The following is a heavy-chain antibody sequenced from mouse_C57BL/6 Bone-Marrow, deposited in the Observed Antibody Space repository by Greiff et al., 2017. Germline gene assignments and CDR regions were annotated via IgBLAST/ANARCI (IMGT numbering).Heavy chain of an antibody. Sequence: VMLVESGAELARPGASVKLSCKASGYTFTSYGISWVKQRPGQGLEWIGKMYPRGGNTYYNEKFKGEATLTADKSSSTAYMELRSLTYEDSAVYCCARRDDGYYYLDYWGQGTTLTVSS. CDR1: GYTFTSYG. D-gene: IGHD2-3*01. CDR3: ARRDDGYYYLDY. CDR2: MYPRGGNT. V-gene: IGHV1-81*01. J-gene: IGHJ2*01.